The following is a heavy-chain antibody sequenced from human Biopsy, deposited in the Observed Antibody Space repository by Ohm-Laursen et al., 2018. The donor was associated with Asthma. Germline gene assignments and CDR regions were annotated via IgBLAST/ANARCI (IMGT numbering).Heavy chain of an antibody. J-gene: IGHJ4*02. Sequence: TLSLTCTFSGGSINSDYWSWTRQPPGKGLEWIGLSSYSGFRKYNPSLKSRVTISVDTSKNQLSLNLTSVIAADTAVYYCARDQGDSKFDYWGQGILVTVSS. CDR2: SSYSGFR. D-gene: IGHD3-16*01. CDR3: ARDQGDSKFDY. V-gene: IGHV4-59*01. CDR1: GGSINSDY.